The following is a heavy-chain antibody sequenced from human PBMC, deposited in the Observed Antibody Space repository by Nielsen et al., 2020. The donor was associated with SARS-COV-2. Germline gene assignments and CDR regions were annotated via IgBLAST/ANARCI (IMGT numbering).Heavy chain of an antibody. V-gene: IGHV4-34*01. D-gene: IGHD5-18*01. CDR2: INHSGST. J-gene: IGHJ4*02. CDR1: GFTFNNAW. Sequence: ESLKISCAASGFTFNNAWMSWVRQAPGKGLEWIGEINHSGSTNYNPSLKSRVTISVDTSKNQFSLKLSSVTAADTAVYYCARDTKIQLWLGPFDYWGQGTLVTVSS. CDR3: ARDTKIQLWLGPFDY.